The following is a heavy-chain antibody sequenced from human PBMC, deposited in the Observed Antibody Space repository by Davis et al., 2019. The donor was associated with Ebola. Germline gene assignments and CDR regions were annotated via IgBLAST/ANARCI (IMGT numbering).Heavy chain of an antibody. CDR2: INADNGDR. D-gene: IGHD3-10*01. Sequence: ASVKVSCKASGYTFTNYAIHWVRQAPGQRPEWMGWINADNGDRFYSQRFRDRLTISRDTSASTVYMELTGLRSEDTAVYYCARDQLRGLVLFYYFAYWGQGTLVTVSS. J-gene: IGHJ4*02. CDR3: ARDQLRGLVLFYYFAY. CDR1: GYTFTNYA. V-gene: IGHV1-3*01.